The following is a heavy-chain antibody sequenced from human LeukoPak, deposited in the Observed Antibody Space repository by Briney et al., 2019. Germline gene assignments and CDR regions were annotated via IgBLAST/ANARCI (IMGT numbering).Heavy chain of an antibody. Sequence: ASVKVSCKASGYTFTSYGISWVRQAPGQGLEWMGWISAYNGNTNYAQKLQGRVTMTTDTSTSTAYMELRSLRSDDTAVYYCARDGRYCSSTSCYGPALRYYYYYYGMDVWGQGTTVTVSS. V-gene: IGHV1-18*01. CDR1: GYTFTSYG. J-gene: IGHJ6*02. D-gene: IGHD2-2*01. CDR3: ARDGRYCSSTSCYGPALRYYYYYYGMDV. CDR2: ISAYNGNT.